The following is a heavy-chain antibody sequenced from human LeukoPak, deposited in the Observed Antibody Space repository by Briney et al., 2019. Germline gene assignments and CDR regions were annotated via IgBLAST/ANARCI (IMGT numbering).Heavy chain of an antibody. CDR1: GFTFSTYS. J-gene: IGHJ5*02. V-gene: IGHV3-21*01. D-gene: IGHD3-10*01. Sequence: PGGSLRLSCAASGFTFSTYSMNWVRQAPGKGLEWVSSISGNSCYIYYADSVKGRFTISRDNAKNSLYLQMNGLRAEDTAVYYCARDAGDFDLSWGQGTLVTVSS. CDR2: ISGNSCYI. CDR3: ARDAGDFDLS.